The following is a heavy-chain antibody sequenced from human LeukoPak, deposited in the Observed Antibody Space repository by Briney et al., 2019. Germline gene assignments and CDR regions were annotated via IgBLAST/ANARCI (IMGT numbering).Heavy chain of an antibody. CDR2: INHSGST. J-gene: IGHJ4*02. Sequence: SETLSLTCAVYGGSFSGYYWSWIRQPPGKGLEWIGEINHSGSTNYNPSLKSRVTISVDTSKNQFSLRLSSVIAADTAVYYCANYYDSSGKYYFDYWGQGTLVTVSS. V-gene: IGHV4-34*01. CDR3: ANYYDSSGKYYFDY. CDR1: GGSFSGYY. D-gene: IGHD3-22*01.